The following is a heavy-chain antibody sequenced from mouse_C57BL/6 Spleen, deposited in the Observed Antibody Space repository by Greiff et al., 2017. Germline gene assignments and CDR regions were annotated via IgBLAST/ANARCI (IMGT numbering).Heavy chain of an antibody. CDR2: ISDGGSYT. D-gene: IGHD1-1*01. CDR1: GFTFSSYA. V-gene: IGHV5-4*03. Sequence: EVMLVESGGGLVKPGGSLKLSCAASGFTFSSYAMSWVRQTPEKRLEWVATISDGGSYTYYPDNVKGRFTISRDNAKNNLYLQMSHLKSEDTAMYYCARAPLYYGSSYWYFDVWGTGTTVTVSS. CDR3: ARAPLYYGSSYWYFDV. J-gene: IGHJ1*03.